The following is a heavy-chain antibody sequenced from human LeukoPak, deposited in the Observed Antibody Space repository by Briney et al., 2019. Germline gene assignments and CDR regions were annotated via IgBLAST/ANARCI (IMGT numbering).Heavy chain of an antibody. D-gene: IGHD3-9*01. CDR1: GFTFSSYA. CDR2: ISGSGGST. V-gene: IGHV3-23*01. CDR3: AKEGNDILTGYYIRAPNYFDY. Sequence: GGSLRLSCAASGFTFSSYAMSWVRQAPGKGLEWVSAISGSGGSTYYADSVKGRFTISRDNSKNPLYLQMNSLRAQDTAVYYCAKEGNDILTGYYIRAPNYFDYWGQGTLVTVSS. J-gene: IGHJ4*02.